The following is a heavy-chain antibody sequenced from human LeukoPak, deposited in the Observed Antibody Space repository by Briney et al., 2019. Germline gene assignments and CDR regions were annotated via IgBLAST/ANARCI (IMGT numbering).Heavy chain of an antibody. CDR1: GFTFTNSW. CDR3: TRDTDGSLDY. V-gene: IGHV3-7*01. D-gene: IGHD1-26*01. J-gene: IGHJ4*02. CDR2: IKQDGSTK. Sequence: GGSLRLSCAASGFTFTNSWMAWVRQAPGKGLEWVANIKQDGSTKHYADSLKGRFTISRDNPKNSLYLQMNNLRADDTAVYYCTRDTDGSLDYWGQGILVTVGS.